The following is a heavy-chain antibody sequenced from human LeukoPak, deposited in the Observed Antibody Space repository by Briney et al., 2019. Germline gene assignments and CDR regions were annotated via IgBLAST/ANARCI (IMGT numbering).Heavy chain of an antibody. CDR3: AQPDF. CDR1: GITFRSSS. Sequence: GGSLRLSCVASGITFRSSSMHWVRQAPGKGLEWLAFIRFDGSTKYYADSVKGRFTVSRDNSKSTLYLQMNSLRAEDTAVYYCAQPDFWGQGTLSPSPQ. J-gene: IGHJ4*02. V-gene: IGHV3-30*02. CDR2: IRFDGSTK.